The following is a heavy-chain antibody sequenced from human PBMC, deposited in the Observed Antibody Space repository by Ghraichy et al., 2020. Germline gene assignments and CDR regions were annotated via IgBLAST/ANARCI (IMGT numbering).Heavy chain of an antibody. D-gene: IGHD3-10*01. V-gene: IGHV3-23*01. J-gene: IGHJ4*02. CDR2: ISGSGDTT. Sequence: ETLSLTCTASGFTFRRYAMNWVRQAPGKGLEWVSAISGSGDTTYYADSVKGRFFMSRDNSQNTLHLQMNSLRAEDTAIYYCANDPDFTYYYGDLFDYWGQGALVTVSA. CDR3: ANDPDFTYYYGDLFDY. CDR1: GFTFRRYA.